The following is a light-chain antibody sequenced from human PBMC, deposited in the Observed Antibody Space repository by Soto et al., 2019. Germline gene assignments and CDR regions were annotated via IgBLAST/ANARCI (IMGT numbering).Light chain of an antibody. CDR3: QQYNKWPTWT. V-gene: IGKV3-20*01. Sequence: IVLTKSTGTLSLSPGERATLACMASQGFSNNYLAWYRQKPGQSPRILXXAKXSRATGVPTRFIGSGSGKDFTLTISSLQSEEFAVYYCQQYNKWPTWTFGQGTKVDIK. CDR1: QGFSNNY. CDR2: AKX. J-gene: IGKJ1*01.